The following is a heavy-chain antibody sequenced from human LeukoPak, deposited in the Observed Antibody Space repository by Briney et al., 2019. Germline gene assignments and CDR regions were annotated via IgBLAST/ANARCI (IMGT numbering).Heavy chain of an antibody. V-gene: IGHV1-2*02. D-gene: IGHD5-18*01. CDR3: ARVYGYSYGAYYFDY. CDR2: IYPNSGGT. Sequence: ASVKVSCKASGYTFIGYYIHWVRQAPGQGLEWMGWIYPNSGGTNYAQKFQGRVTMTRDTSISTAYMELSRLRSDDTAVYYCARVYGYSYGAYYFDYWGQGTLVTVSS. J-gene: IGHJ4*02. CDR1: GYTFIGYY.